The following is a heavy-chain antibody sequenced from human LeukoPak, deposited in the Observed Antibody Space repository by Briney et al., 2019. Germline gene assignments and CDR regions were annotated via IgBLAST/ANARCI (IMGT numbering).Heavy chain of an antibody. CDR3: ARGSGSSNCAIPLLEEYFQH. Sequence: GGSLRLSCAASGFTFSSYAMSWVRQAPGKGLEWVSAISGSGGSTYYADSVKGRFTISRDNSKNTLYLQMNSLRAEDTAVYYCARGSGSSNCAIPLLEEYFQHWGQGTLVTVSS. J-gene: IGHJ1*01. D-gene: IGHD3-10*01. CDR1: GFTFSSYA. V-gene: IGHV3-23*01. CDR2: ISGSGGST.